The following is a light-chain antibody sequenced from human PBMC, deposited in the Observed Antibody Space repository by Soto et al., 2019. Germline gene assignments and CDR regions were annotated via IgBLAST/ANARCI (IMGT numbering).Light chain of an antibody. V-gene: IGKV1-5*01. J-gene: IGKJ5*01. CDR1: QTISSW. CDR3: QHFKSFPIT. Sequence: DIQMTQSPSTLPASLGDRITITCRASQTISSWLAWYQQKPGKAPKLLIYDASSLESGVPSRFSGSGSGTDFTLTISSLQPEDFATYYCQHFKSFPITFGQGTRL. CDR2: DAS.